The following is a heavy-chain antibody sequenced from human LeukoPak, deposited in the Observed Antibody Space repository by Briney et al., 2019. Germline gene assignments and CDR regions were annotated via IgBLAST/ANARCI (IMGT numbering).Heavy chain of an antibody. CDR3: ARDFSPGYSSSWTDRYDY. CDR1: GFTFSSYA. V-gene: IGHV3-30-3*01. CDR2: VSYDGSNK. D-gene: IGHD6-13*01. J-gene: IGHJ4*02. Sequence: GGSLRLSCAASGFTFSSYAMHWVRQAPGKGLKWVAVVSYDGSNKYYADSVKGRFTISRDNSKNTLYLQMNSLRAEDTAVYYCARDFSPGYSSSWTDRYDYWGQGTLVTVSS.